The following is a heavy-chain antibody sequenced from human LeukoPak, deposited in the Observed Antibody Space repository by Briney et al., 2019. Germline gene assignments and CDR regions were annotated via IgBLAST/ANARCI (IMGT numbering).Heavy chain of an antibody. Sequence: GASVKVSCKASGGTFSSYAISWVRQAPGQGLEWIGGIIPIFGTANYAQKFQGRVTITADESTSTAYMELSSLRSEDTAVYYCASSSGSYRVPGKFDYWGQGTLVTVSS. D-gene: IGHD1-26*01. CDR2: IIPIFGTA. CDR1: GGTFSSYA. CDR3: ASSSGSYRVPGKFDY. J-gene: IGHJ4*02. V-gene: IGHV1-69*13.